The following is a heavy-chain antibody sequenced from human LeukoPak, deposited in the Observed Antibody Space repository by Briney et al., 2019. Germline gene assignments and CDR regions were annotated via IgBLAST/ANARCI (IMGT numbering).Heavy chain of an antibody. Sequence: GASLRLSCAASGFTLINYAMSWVRQAPGKGLEWVSVISGSGAYTYYTDSVKGRFTISRVNSKNTVYLQMNSLRAEDTAVYFCTKDTIFDVWGQGTMVTVSS. V-gene: IGHV3-23*01. CDR2: ISGSGAYT. CDR3: TKDTIFDV. D-gene: IGHD3-3*01. CDR1: GFTLINYA. J-gene: IGHJ3*01.